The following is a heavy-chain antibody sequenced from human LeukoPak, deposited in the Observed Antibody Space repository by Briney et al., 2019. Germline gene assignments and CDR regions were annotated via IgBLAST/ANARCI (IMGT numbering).Heavy chain of an antibody. J-gene: IGHJ5*02. CDR3: ARVHNDFWSGLNWFDP. V-gene: IGHV1-69*05. CDR2: IFPIFGAA. CDR1: GGTFSSYA. D-gene: IGHD3-3*01. Sequence: SVKVSCKASGGTFSSYAFSWVRQAPGQGLEWMGGIFPIFGAANYAQKFQGRDTITTDESTSTAYMELSTLRPEDTPVYYCARVHNDFWSGLNWFDPWGQGTQVTVSS.